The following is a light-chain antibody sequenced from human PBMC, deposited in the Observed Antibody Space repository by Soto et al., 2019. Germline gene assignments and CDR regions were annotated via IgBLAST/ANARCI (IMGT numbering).Light chain of an antibody. V-gene: IGKV3-11*01. J-gene: IGKJ4*02. CDR3: QQYGTSPHT. CDR1: QSVSSY. Sequence: EIVLTQSPATLSLSLGERATLSCRASQSVSSYLAWYQQKPGQAPRLLIYDASNRATGIPARFSGSGSGTDFTLTISSLEPEDFAVYYCQQYGTSPHTFGGGTKVEIK. CDR2: DAS.